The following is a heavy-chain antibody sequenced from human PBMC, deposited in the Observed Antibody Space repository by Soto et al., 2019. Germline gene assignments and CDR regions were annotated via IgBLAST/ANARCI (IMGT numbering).Heavy chain of an antibody. CDR1: GGSISSYY. V-gene: IGHV4-59*01. CDR3: ASSRDNWNYPRQWFFDY. D-gene: IGHD1-7*01. J-gene: IGHJ4*02. Sequence: SETLSLTCTVSGGSISSYYWSWIRQPPGKGLEWIGYIYYSGSTNYNPSLKSRVTISVDTSKNQFSLKLSSVTAADTAVYYCASSRDNWNYPRQWFFDYWGQGTLVTVSS. CDR2: IYYSGST.